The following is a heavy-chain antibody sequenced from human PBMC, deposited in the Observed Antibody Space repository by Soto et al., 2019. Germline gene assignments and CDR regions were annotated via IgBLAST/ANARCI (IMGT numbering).Heavy chain of an antibody. V-gene: IGHV1-69*02. J-gene: IGHJ3*02. CDR2: IIPILGIA. CDR1: GGTFSSYT. CDR3: ARVAPTRPFDI. D-gene: IGHD2-15*01. Sequence: QVQLVQSGAEVKKPGSSVKVSCKASGGTFSSYTISWVRQAPGQGLEWMGRIIPILGIANYAQKFQGRVTITADKSTSTAYMELSSLRSEATAVYYCARVAPTRPFDIWGQGTMVPVSS.